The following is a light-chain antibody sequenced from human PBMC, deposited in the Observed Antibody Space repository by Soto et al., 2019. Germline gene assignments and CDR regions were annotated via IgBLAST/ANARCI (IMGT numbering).Light chain of an antibody. CDR1: QGISSN. CDR3: QQAYSFPIT. CDR2: AAS. V-gene: IGKV1-9*01. Sequence: QLTQSPSSLSASVGDRVTITCRASQGISSNLAWYQQKPGRAPELLIHAASSLQSGVPSRFSGSGSGTDFTLTINSLQPEDFANYYCQQAYSFPITFGQGTRLEIK. J-gene: IGKJ5*01.